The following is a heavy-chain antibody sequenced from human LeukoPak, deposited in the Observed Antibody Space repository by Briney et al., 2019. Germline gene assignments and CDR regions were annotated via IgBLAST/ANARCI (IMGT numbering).Heavy chain of an antibody. CDR3: ARDPPGGWVGSYYYGMDV. Sequence: GASVNVSCKASGYTFTSYYMHWVRQAPGQGLEWMGIINPSGGSTSYAQKFQGRVTMTRDTSTSTVYMELSSLRSEDTAVYYCARDPPGGWVGSYYYGMDVWGQGTTVTVSS. V-gene: IGHV1-46*01. CDR1: GYTFTSYY. J-gene: IGHJ6*02. CDR2: INPSGGST. D-gene: IGHD1-26*01.